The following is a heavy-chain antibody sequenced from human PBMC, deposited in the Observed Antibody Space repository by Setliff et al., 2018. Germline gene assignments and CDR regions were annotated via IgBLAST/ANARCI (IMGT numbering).Heavy chain of an antibody. CDR2: INYYGSIFDDGTTYST. CDR3: ARTGTYRYFDL. J-gene: IGHJ4*02. Sequence: SETLSLTCIVSGESIDSVATGNHYWNWIRQPVGKGLEWIGSINYYGSIFDDGTTYSTYYNPSLKSRVTISVDTSKNQFSLKLGSVTAADTAVYYCARTGTYRYFDLWGQGTLVTVSS. CDR1: GESIDSVATGNHY. V-gene: IGHV4-39*01. D-gene: IGHD1-1*01.